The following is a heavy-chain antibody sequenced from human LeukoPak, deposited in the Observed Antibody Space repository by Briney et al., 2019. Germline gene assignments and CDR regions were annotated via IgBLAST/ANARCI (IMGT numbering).Heavy chain of an antibody. D-gene: IGHD3-16*01. CDR3: ARGGGRSWDAFDI. V-gene: IGHV3-74*01. CDR1: GFTLSSHW. CDR2: INGGGSNT. J-gene: IGHJ3*02. Sequence: QSGGSLRLSCAASGFTLSSHWMHWVRQGPGKGLVWVSRINGGGSNTSYADSVKGRFTISRDNAKNTLYLQMNSLRAEDTAMYYCARGGGRSWDAFDIWGQGTMVIVSS.